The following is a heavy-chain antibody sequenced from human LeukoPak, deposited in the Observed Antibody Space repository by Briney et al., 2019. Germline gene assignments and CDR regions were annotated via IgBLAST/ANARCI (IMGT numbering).Heavy chain of an antibody. CDR3: AKDIGSYYDY. CDR2: VRYDSSNK. Sequence: GGSLRLSCAASGFTFSGYGMHWVRQAPGKGLEWVAFVRYDSSNKYYADSVKGRFTISRDNSKNTLYLEMNSLRAEDTAVYYCAKDIGSYYDYWGQGILVTVSS. V-gene: IGHV3-30*02. J-gene: IGHJ4*02. CDR1: GFTFSGYG. D-gene: IGHD3-10*01.